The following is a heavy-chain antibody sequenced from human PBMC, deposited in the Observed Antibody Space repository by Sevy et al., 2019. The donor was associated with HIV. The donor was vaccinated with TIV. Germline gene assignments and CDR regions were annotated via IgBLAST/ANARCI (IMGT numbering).Heavy chain of an antibody. CDR2: IDSGGST. V-gene: IGHV3-66*01. D-gene: IGHD3-22*01. CDR1: GLTVSSNY. CDR3: ARDRYYDASGYYYYYYGMDV. Sequence: GGSLRLSCAASGLTVSSNYMSWVRQAPGKGLEWVSVIDSGGSTYYGDSVKGRFTISRYNSRNTLYLQMNSLRAEDTAVYYCARDRYYDASGYYYYYYGMDVWGQGTTVTVSS. J-gene: IGHJ6*02.